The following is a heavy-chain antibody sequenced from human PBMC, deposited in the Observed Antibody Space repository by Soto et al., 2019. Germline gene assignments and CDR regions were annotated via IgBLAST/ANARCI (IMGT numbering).Heavy chain of an antibody. CDR2: IWYDGSNK. D-gene: IGHD3-10*02. CDR3: ARAVFGEPLFYYYYYMDV. J-gene: IGHJ6*03. V-gene: IGHV3-33*01. Sequence: QVQLVESGGGVVQPGRSLRLSCAASGFTFSSYGMHWVRQAPGKGLEWVAVIWYDGSNKYYADSVKGRFTISRDNSKNTLYLQMNSLRAEDTAVYYCARAVFGEPLFYYYYYMDVWGKGTTVTVSS. CDR1: GFTFSSYG.